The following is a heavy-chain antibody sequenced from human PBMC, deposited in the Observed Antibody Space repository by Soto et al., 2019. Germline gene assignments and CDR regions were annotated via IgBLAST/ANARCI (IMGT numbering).Heavy chain of an antibody. CDR2: INSDWSST. D-gene: IGHD3-10*01. J-gene: IGHJ4*02. CDR1: GFTFSSFW. V-gene: IGHV3-74*01. Sequence: GGSLRLSCAASGFTFSSFWMHWVRQAPGKGLVWVSRINSDWSSTSYADSVKGRFTISRDNAKNTLYLQMNSLRAEDTAVYYCAKDSPYYYGSGSSKFDYWGQGTLVTVSS. CDR3: AKDSPYYYGSGSSKFDY.